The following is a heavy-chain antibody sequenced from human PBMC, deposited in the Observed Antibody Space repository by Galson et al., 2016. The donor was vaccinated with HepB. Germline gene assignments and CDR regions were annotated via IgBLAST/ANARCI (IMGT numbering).Heavy chain of an antibody. CDR3: AREKVVGVVATGAFDI. V-gene: IGHV3-7*01. CDR1: GFTFTDYW. Sequence: SLRLSCAVSGFTFTDYWMSWVRQAPGKGLEWVANIKQDGSEDYFADSVKGRFAISRDNAQKTLYLQMNSLRVDDTAIYYCAREKVVGVVATGAFDIWGQATMVTVSS. D-gene: IGHD2-15*01. CDR2: IKQDGSED. J-gene: IGHJ3*02.